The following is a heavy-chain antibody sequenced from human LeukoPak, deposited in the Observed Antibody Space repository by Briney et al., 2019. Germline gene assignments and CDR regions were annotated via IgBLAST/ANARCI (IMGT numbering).Heavy chain of an antibody. Sequence: PSETLSLTCTVSGGSISSYYWSWIRQPPGKGLEWIGYIYYSGSTNYNPFLKSQVTISVDTSKNQFSLKLSSVTAADTAVYYCARGLRVPLISYDAFDIWGQGTMVTVSS. D-gene: IGHD2-8*01. J-gene: IGHJ3*02. CDR3: ARGLRVPLISYDAFDI. CDR1: GGSISSYY. V-gene: IGHV4-59*01. CDR2: IYYSGST.